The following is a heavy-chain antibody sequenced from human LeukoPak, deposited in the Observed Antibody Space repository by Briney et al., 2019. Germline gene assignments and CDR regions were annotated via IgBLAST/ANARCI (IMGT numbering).Heavy chain of an antibody. D-gene: IGHD6-13*01. CDR1: GDSVSSKSAA. CDR3: AKERAQQLFSPFDY. Sequence: SQTLSLTCAISGDSVSSKSAAWNWIRQSPSRGLEWLGRTYYRSKWYNDYAVSVKSRISVNPDTTKNQFSLQLSSVTPEDTAVYYCAKERAQQLFSPFDYWGQGTLVTVSS. V-gene: IGHV6-1*01. J-gene: IGHJ4*02. CDR2: TYYRSKWYN.